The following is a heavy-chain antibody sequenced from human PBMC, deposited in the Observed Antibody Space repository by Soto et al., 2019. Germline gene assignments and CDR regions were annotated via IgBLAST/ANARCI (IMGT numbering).Heavy chain of an antibody. D-gene: IGHD4-4*01. CDR3: ARGYSNLKNYYYYMDV. CDR1: GYTFTGYY. J-gene: IGHJ6*03. CDR2: INPNSGGT. Sequence: ASVKVSCKASGYTFTGYYMHWVRQAPGQGLEWMGWINPNSGGTNYAQKFQGWVTMTRDTSISTAYMELSRLRSDDTAVYYCARGYSNLKNYYYYMDVWGKGTTVTVSS. V-gene: IGHV1-2*04.